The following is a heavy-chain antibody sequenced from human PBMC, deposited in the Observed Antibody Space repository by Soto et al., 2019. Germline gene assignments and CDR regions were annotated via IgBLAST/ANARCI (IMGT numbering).Heavy chain of an antibody. Sequence: ASVKVSCKASGYTFTSYGISWMRQAPGQGLEWMGWISAYNGNTNYAQKLQGRVTMTTDTATSTAYMELRSLRSDDTAVYYCARAAPGGWNVVVPAARGSNWGQGTLVTVSS. D-gene: IGHD2-2*01. J-gene: IGHJ4*02. V-gene: IGHV1-18*01. CDR3: ARAAPGGWNVVVPAARGSN. CDR2: ISAYNGNT. CDR1: GYTFTSYG.